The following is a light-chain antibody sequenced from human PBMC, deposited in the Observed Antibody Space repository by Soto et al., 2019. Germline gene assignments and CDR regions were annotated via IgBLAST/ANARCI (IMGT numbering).Light chain of an antibody. CDR3: QQYNNWPWT. J-gene: IGKJ1*01. V-gene: IGKV3-15*01. CDR2: GAS. CDR1: QSVSNSY. Sequence: EIVLTQSPGTLSLSPGESATLSYGASQSVSNSYLAWYQQKPGQAPRLLIYGASTRATGIPARFSGSGSGTEFTLTISSLQSEDFAVYYCQQYNNWPWTFGQGTKVDIK.